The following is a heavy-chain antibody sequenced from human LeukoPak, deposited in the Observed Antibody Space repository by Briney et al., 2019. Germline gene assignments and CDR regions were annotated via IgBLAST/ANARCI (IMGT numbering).Heavy chain of an antibody. CDR1: GYTFTTHD. D-gene: IGHD3-9*01. CDR2: MNPGSGDT. CDR3: ARGLGDYNTDWFPVSGY. Sequence: GASVKVSCKASGYTFTTHDLTWVRQATGQGLEWMGWMNPGSGDTAYAQKFQGRATMTRDTSTSTAYMELNSLGSEDTAIYYCARGLGDYNTDWFPVSGYWGQGTPVTVSS. J-gene: IGHJ4*02. V-gene: IGHV1-8*01.